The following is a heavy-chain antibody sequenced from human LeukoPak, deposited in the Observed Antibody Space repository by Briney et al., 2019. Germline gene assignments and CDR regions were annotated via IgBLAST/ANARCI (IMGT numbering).Heavy chain of an antibody. D-gene: IGHD3-16*01. CDR3: ASGSLCLESEKKVDIFRHGGGEKQPHTELDY. J-gene: IGHJ4*02. CDR1: GYFFSDYY. Sequence: ASVRVSCKPSGYFFSDYYLHWVRQAPGQGLEWMGWINCDTGGTNYAQKFHDRVTMTRDTSTSEVYMELSRLTSDDTAVYYCASGSLCLESEKKVDIFRHGGGEKQPHTELDYWGQGTLVTVSS. V-gene: IGHV1-2*02. CDR2: INCDTGGT.